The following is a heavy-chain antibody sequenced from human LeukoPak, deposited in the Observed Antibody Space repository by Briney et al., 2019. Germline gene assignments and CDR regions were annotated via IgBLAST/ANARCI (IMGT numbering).Heavy chain of an antibody. CDR3: ARGGTHYDSSGYPSSHWVD. Sequence: ASVKVSCKASGYTFTGYYMHWVRQAPGQGLEWMGWINPNSGGTNYAQKFQGRVTMTRDTSISTAYMELSRLRSDDTAVYYCARGGTHYDSSGYPSSHWVDWGQGTLVTVSS. CDR1: GYTFTGYY. D-gene: IGHD3-22*01. J-gene: IGHJ4*02. V-gene: IGHV1-2*02. CDR2: INPNSGGT.